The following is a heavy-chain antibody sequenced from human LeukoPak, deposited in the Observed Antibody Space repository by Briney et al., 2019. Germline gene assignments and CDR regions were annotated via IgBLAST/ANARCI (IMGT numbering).Heavy chain of an antibody. V-gene: IGHV3-73*01. D-gene: IGHD3-10*01. J-gene: IGHJ4*02. CDR2: IRSKANSYAT. CDR3: TRHGRGQGFGEPSDY. CDR1: GFTFSGSA. Sequence: GGSLRLSCAASGFTFSGSAMHWVRQASGKGLEWVGRIRSKANSYATAYAASVKGRFTISRDDSKNTAYLQMNSLKAEDTAVYYCTRHGRGQGFGEPSDYWGQGTLVTVSS.